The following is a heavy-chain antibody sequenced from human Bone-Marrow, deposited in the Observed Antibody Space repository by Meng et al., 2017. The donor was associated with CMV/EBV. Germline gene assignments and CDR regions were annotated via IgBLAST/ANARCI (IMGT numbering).Heavy chain of an antibody. CDR2: IEKDGSGK. D-gene: IGHD3-22*01. CDR3: ARDWYYYDSSGYFDAFDI. J-gene: IGHJ3*02. V-gene: IGHV3-7*01. CDR1: GFTFSSYW. Sequence: GEALKISWAASGFTFSSYWMSWVLQAPGRGLEWGANIEKDGSGKYYVDSVKGRFTISRDNAKNSRYLQMNSLRAEDMAVYYCARDWYYYDSSGYFDAFDIWGQGTMVTVSS.